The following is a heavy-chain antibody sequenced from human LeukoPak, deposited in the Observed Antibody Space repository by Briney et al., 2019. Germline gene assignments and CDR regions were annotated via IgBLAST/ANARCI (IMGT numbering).Heavy chain of an antibody. Sequence: PGGSLRLSCAASGFPFSSYCMNGVRQSPGRGREGVANIKQDVSEKFYGDSVRGRLTVSRDNASNSLYLPMNSLPADDTAIHDCARTGEDYSDNSGYGGFDHWGQGTLVTVSS. CDR3: ARTGEDYSDNSGYGGFDH. D-gene: IGHD3-22*01. V-gene: IGHV3-7*01. CDR1: GFPFSSYC. CDR2: IKQDVSEK. J-gene: IGHJ5*02.